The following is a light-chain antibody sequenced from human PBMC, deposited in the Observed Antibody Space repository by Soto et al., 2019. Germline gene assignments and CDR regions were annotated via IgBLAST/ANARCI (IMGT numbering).Light chain of an antibody. J-gene: IGKJ3*01. CDR3: QELIAYPFT. Sequence: DIQLTQSPSFLSAYVGDRVTITCRASQGISDYLVWYQQQPGTAPKLLMYAASTLLSGVPSWFSCSGSGTEYTLTIGSLQPEEFATYYCQELIAYPFTFGPGTKVNV. CDR1: QGISDY. CDR2: AAS. V-gene: IGKV1-9*01.